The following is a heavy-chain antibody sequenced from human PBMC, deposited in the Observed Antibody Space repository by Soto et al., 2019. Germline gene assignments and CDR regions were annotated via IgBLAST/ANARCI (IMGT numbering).Heavy chain of an antibody. CDR2: INHSGST. CDR3: ARVTGRYYYGMDV. J-gene: IGHJ6*02. Sequence: SETLSLTCAVYGGSFRGYYWSGIRQPPGKGLEWIGEINHSGSTNYNPSLKSRVTISVDTSKNQFSLKLSSVTAADTAVYYCARVTGRYYYGMDVWGQGTTVTVS. V-gene: IGHV4-34*01. CDR1: GGSFRGYY.